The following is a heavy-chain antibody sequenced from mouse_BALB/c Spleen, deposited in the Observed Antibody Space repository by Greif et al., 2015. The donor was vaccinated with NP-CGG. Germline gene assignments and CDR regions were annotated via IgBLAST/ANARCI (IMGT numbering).Heavy chain of an antibody. D-gene: IGHD4-1*01. CDR3: ATGTYFDV. V-gene: IGHV1-7*01. CDR1: GSTFTSYW. CDR2: INPSTGYT. Sequence: QVQLKESGAELAKPGASVKMSCKASGSTFTSYWMHWVKQRPGQGLEWIGYINPSTGYTEYNQKFKDKATLTADKSSSTAYMQLSSLTSEDSAVYYCATGTYFDVWGAGTTVTVSS. J-gene: IGHJ1*01.